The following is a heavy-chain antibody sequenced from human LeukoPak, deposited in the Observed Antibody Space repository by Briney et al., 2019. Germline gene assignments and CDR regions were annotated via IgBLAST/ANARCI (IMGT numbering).Heavy chain of an antibody. CDR2: ISWNSGSI. V-gene: IGHV3-9*01. CDR3: AGGDY. J-gene: IGHJ4*02. Sequence: PGGSLRLSCAASGFTFDDYAMHWVRQAPGKGLEWVSGISWNSGSIGYADSVKGRFTISRDNTKNSLYLQMNSLRAEDTAVYYCAGGDYWGQGTLVTVSS. CDR1: GFTFDDYA.